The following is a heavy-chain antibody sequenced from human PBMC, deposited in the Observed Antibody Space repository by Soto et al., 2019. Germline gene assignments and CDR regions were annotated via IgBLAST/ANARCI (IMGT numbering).Heavy chain of an antibody. CDR1: GFTFSSYS. Sequence: PGGSLRLSCAASGFTFSSYSMNWVRQAPGKGLEWVSYISSSSSTIYYADSVKGRFTISRDNAKNSLYLQMNSLRDEDTAVYYCATALLSAAGTGAFDIWGQGTMVTVSS. V-gene: IGHV3-48*02. CDR2: ISSSSSTI. CDR3: ATALLSAAGTGAFDI. D-gene: IGHD6-13*01. J-gene: IGHJ3*02.